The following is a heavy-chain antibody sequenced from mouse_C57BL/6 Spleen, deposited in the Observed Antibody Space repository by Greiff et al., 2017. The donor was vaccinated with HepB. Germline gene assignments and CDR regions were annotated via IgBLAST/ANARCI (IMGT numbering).Heavy chain of an antibody. Sequence: VQLQQPGAELVRPGPSVKLSCKASGYTFTSYWMHWVKQRPGQGLEWIGVIDPSDSYTNYNQKFKGKATLTVDTSSSTAYMQLSSLTSEDSAVYYCARSENYYGSSPWFAYWGQGTLVTVSA. D-gene: IGHD1-1*01. V-gene: IGHV1-59*01. CDR2: IDPSDSYT. J-gene: IGHJ3*01. CDR3: ARSENYYGSSPWFAY. CDR1: GYTFTSYW.